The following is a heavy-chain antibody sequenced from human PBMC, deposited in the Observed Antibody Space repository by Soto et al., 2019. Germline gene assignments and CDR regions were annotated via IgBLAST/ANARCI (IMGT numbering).Heavy chain of an antibody. CDR1: GGSISSYY. V-gene: IGHV4-59*01. J-gene: IGHJ6*02. Sequence: SETLSLTCTVSGGSISSYYWSWIRQPPGKGLEWIGYIYYSGSTNYNPSLKSRVTISVDTSKNQFSLKLSSVTAADTAVYYCAREGVSSRWYNYYGMDVWXQGTTVTVSS. CDR2: IYYSGST. D-gene: IGHD6-13*01. CDR3: AREGVSSRWYNYYGMDV.